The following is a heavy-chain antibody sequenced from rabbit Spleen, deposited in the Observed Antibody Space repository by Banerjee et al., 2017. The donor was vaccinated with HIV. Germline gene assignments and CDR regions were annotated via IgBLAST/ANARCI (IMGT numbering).Heavy chain of an antibody. J-gene: IGHJ6*01. CDR2: IYVNSGST. D-gene: IGHD1-1*01. Sequence: QSLEESGGGLVQPGGTLTLTCKVSGIDFSSWYYLCWVRQAPGKGLELLGCIYVNSGSTWYANRVNCRFSISRENAQNTVFLQMTSRTAADTATYFCARDTGSSCSSYGMDLWGPGTLVTVS. CDR1: GIDFSSWYY. CDR3: ARDTGSSCSSYGMDL. V-gene: IGHV1S43*01.